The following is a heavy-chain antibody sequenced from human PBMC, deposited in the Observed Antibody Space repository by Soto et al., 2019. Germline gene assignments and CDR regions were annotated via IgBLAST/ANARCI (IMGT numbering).Heavy chain of an antibody. V-gene: IGHV4-59*01. Sequence: KASETLSLTCTVSGVSSTSFYWSWIRQSPGKGLEWTGYIFDNGDVKYNPSLMSRLTMSIDMSKNEFSLRLKSVTAADTAMYYCARGWGSKWYYFDSWGEGTLVTVSS. J-gene: IGHJ4*02. CDR3: ARGWGSKWYYFDS. CDR2: IFDNGDV. D-gene: IGHD3-16*01. CDR1: GVSSTSFY.